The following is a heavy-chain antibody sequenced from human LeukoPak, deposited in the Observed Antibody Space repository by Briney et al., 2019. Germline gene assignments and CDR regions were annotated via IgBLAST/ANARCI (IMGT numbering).Heavy chain of an antibody. J-gene: IGHJ4*02. V-gene: IGHV3-23*01. D-gene: IGHD3-10*01. CDR3: AKGSMVRGVILTPFDY. CDR1: GSTFSIYA. Sequence: GGSLRLSCAASGSTFSIYAMSWVRRAPGKGLEWVSAISGSGGTTYYADSVKGRFTISRDNSKNTLYPQMNSLRAEDTAVYYCAKGSMVRGVILTPFDYWGQGTVVTVSS. CDR2: ISGSGGTT.